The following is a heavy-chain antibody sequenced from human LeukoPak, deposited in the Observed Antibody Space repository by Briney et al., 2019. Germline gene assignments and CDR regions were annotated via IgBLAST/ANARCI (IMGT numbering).Heavy chain of an antibody. CDR3: ATDSSGYSNWSDP. Sequence: ASVKVSCKASGYTFTSYYMHWVRQAPGQGLEWMGWISAYNGNTNYAQKLQGRVTMTTDTSTSTAYMELRSLRSDDTAVYYCATDSSGYSNWSDPWGQGTLVTVSS. J-gene: IGHJ5*02. V-gene: IGHV1-18*04. CDR1: GYTFTSYY. CDR2: ISAYNGNT. D-gene: IGHD3-22*01.